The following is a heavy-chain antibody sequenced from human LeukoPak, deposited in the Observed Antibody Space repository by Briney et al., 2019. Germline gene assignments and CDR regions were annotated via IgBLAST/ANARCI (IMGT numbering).Heavy chain of an antibody. Sequence: GGSLRLSCAASGFTFSSYWMSWVRQAPGKGLEWVANIKQDGSEKYYVDSVKGRFTISRDNAKNSLYLQMNSLRAGDTAVYYCARDGSITIFGGDFDYWGQGTLVTVSS. D-gene: IGHD3-3*01. V-gene: IGHV3-7*01. CDR1: GFTFSSYW. CDR3: ARDGSITIFGGDFDY. CDR2: IKQDGSEK. J-gene: IGHJ4*02.